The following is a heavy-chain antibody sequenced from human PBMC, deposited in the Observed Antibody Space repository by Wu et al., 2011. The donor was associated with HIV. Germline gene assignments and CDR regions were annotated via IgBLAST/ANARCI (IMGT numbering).Heavy chain of an antibody. CDR2: IIPSFDTA. D-gene: IGHD6-13*01. CDR1: RDTFRSSA. CDR3: ARTAAATGQGFDY. J-gene: IGHJ4*02. Sequence: QVQLVQSGAEVKRPGSSVMVSCRASRDTFRSSAISWVRQAPGQGLEWMGGIIPSFDTANYAQKFQGRVTITTDKSTAYMEMSSLTSEDTALYYCARTAAATGQGFDYWGQGTLVTVSS. V-gene: IGHV1-69*05.